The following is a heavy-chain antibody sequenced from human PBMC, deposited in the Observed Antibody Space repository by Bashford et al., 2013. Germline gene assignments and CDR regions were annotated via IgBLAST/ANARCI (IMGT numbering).Heavy chain of an antibody. CDR2: IYSGASA. V-gene: IGHV3-NL1*01. CDR1: GFIFSRYG. Sequence: GGSLRLSCAASGFIFSRYGMNWVRQAPGKGLEWVAVIYSGASAYYADSVKGRFIISRDRSKNTLYLQLDSLRAEDTAVYYCARSCCGPYYYYFDYWGQGTLVTVSS. CDR3: ARSCCGPYYYYFDY. D-gene: IGHD3-10*01. J-gene: IGHJ4*02.